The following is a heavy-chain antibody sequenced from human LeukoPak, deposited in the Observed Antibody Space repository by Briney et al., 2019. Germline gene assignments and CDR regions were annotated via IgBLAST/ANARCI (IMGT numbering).Heavy chain of an antibody. CDR3: ARRMGQQLGVDAFDV. CDR1: GGSISGYY. Sequence: PSETLSLTCTVSGGSISGYYWSWIRQPPGKGLEWIGYIYYSGSTNYNPSLKSRVTISVDTSKNQFSLKLSSVTAADTAVYFCARRMGQQLGVDAFDVWGQGTMVTVSS. CDR2: IYYSGST. V-gene: IGHV4-59*01. D-gene: IGHD6-13*01. J-gene: IGHJ3*01.